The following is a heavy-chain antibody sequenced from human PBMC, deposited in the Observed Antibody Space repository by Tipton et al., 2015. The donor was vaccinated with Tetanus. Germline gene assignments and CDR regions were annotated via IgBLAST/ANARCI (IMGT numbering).Heavy chain of an antibody. D-gene: IGHD3-22*01. Sequence: TLSLTCTVSGGSISSSSYYWGWIRQPPGKGLEWIGSIYYSGSTNYNPSLKSRVTISVDTSKNQFSLKLSSVTAADTAVYYCARVGYYYDSSGYDDAFDIWGQGTMVTVSS. V-gene: IGHV4-39*07. J-gene: IGHJ3*02. CDR2: IYYSGST. CDR3: ARVGYYYDSSGYDDAFDI. CDR1: GGSISSSSYY.